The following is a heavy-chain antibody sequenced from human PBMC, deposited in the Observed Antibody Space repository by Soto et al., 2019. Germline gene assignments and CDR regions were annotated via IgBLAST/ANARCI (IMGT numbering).Heavy chain of an antibody. V-gene: IGHV4-59*01. J-gene: IGHJ5*02. CDR3: ARAPADREWLVPYWFDP. Sequence: SETLSLTCTVSGGSISSYYWSWIRQPPGKGLEWIGYIYYSGSTNYNPSLKSRVTISVDTSKNQFSLKLSSVTAADTAVYYCARAPADREWLVPYWFDPWGQGTLVTVSS. D-gene: IGHD6-19*01. CDR2: IYYSGST. CDR1: GGSISSYY.